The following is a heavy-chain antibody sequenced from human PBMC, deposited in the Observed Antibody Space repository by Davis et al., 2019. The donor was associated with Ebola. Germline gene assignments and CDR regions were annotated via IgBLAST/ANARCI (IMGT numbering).Heavy chain of an antibody. CDR3: ARDVGGRAGY. CDR1: GFRFSYYA. Sequence: GESLKISCVGSGFRFSYYAMTWVRQAPGRGLEWVSSISSSGTSTYYADSVRGRFTISRDNAKNTLFLQMNSLRADDTAVNYCARDVGGRAGYWGQGTLVTVSS. J-gene: IGHJ4*02. CDR2: ISSSGTST. V-gene: IGHV3-21*01.